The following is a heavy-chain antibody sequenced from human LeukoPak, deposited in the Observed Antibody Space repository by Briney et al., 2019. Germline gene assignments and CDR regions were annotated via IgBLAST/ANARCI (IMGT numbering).Heavy chain of an antibody. V-gene: IGHV3-21*01. CDR3: AREGGPSAAAGSFDY. CDR1: GFTFSSYS. Sequence: TGGSLRLSCAASGFTFSSYSMNWVRQAPGKGLEWVSSISSSSSYIYYADSVKGRFTISRDNAKNSLYLRMNSLRAEDTAVYYCAREGGPSAAAGSFDYWGQGTLVTVSS. D-gene: IGHD6-13*01. CDR2: ISSSSSYI. J-gene: IGHJ4*02.